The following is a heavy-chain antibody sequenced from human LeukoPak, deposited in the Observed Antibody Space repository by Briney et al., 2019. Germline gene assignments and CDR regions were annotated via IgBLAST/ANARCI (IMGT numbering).Heavy chain of an antibody. CDR2: INWNGGST. CDR1: GFTFDDYG. D-gene: IGHD4-17*01. J-gene: IGHJ6*03. Sequence: RPGGSLRLSCAASGFTFDDYGMSWVRQAPGKGLEWVSGINWNGGSTGYADSVKGRFTISRDNAKNSLYLQMNSLRAEDTALYYCAREVYGDYATRYYMDVWGKGTTVTVSS. V-gene: IGHV3-20*04. CDR3: AREVYGDYATRYYMDV.